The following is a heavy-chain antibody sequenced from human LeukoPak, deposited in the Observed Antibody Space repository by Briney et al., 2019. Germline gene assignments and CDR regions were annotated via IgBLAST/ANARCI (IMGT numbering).Heavy chain of an antibody. CDR2: ISWNSGSI. J-gene: IGHJ4*02. Sequence: GGSLRLSCAASGFTFSSYSMNWVRQAPGKGLEWVSGISWNSGSIGYADSVKGRFTISRDNSKNTLYLQMNRLRAEDTAVYYCAKVWGYFDYWGQGTLVTVSS. V-gene: IGHV3-48*01. CDR3: AKVWGYFDY. D-gene: IGHD7-27*01. CDR1: GFTFSSYS.